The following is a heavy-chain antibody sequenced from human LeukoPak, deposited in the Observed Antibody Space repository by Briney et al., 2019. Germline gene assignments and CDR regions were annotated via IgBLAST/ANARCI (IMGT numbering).Heavy chain of an antibody. CDR2: IYYSGST. CDR1: GGSISSSSYY. V-gene: IGHV4-39*07. Sequence: SETLSLTCTVSGGSISSSSYYWGWIRQPPGKGLEWIGSIYYSGSTYYNPSLKSRVTISVDTSKNQFSLKLSSVTAADTAVYYCARVAQPAAIRYFDYWGQGTLVTVSS. D-gene: IGHD2-2*01. CDR3: ARVAQPAAIRYFDY. J-gene: IGHJ4*02.